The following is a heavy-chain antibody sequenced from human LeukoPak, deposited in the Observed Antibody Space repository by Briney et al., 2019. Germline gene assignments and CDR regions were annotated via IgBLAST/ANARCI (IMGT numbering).Heavy chain of an antibody. V-gene: IGHV1-69*04. CDR3: ARGPQYCGGDCLTHTPFDY. CDR1: GGTFSSYA. Sequence: ASVKVSCKASGGTFSSYAISWVRQAPGQGLEWMGRIIPILGIANYAQKFQGRVTITADKSTSTAYMELSSLRSEDTAVYYCARGPQYCGGDCLTHTPFDYWGQGTLVTVSS. D-gene: IGHD2-21*02. CDR2: IIPILGIA. J-gene: IGHJ4*02.